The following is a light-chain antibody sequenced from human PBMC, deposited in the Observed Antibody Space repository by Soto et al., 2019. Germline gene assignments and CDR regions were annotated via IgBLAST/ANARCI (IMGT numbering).Light chain of an antibody. Sequence: QSVLTQPASVSGSPRQSITISCTGTSSDVGSYNLVSWYQQHPGKAPKLMIYEGSKRPSGFSNRFSGSKSGNTASLTISGLQAEDEADYYCCSYAGSSTYVVFGGGTKLTVL. CDR1: SSDVGSYNL. CDR3: CSYAGSSTYVV. V-gene: IGLV2-23*01. J-gene: IGLJ2*01. CDR2: EGS.